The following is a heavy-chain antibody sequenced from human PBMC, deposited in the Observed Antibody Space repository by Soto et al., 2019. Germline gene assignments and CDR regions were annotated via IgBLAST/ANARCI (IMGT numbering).Heavy chain of an antibody. CDR3: AILEGSYSSSTNNFDY. V-gene: IGHV1-2*02. CDR1: GFTFSAYY. D-gene: IGHD6-6*01. J-gene: IGHJ4*02. CDR2: INPNSGGT. Sequence: ASVKVSCKASGFTFSAYYIYWVRQAPGQGLEWIGWINPNSGGTNNAQKFQGRVTMTRDTSTSTVYMELSSLSSDDTAVYYCAILEGSYSSSTNNFDYWGQGTLVTVSS.